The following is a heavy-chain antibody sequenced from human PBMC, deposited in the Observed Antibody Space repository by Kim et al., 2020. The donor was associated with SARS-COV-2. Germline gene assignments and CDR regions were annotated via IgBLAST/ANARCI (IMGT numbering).Heavy chain of an antibody. CDR3: ARPDSSWYRVDY. V-gene: IGHV4-39*01. D-gene: IGHD6-13*01. Sequence: YYNPSLKSRVTISVDTSKNQFSLKLSSVTAADTAVYYCARPDSSWYRVDYWGQGTLVTVSS. J-gene: IGHJ4*02.